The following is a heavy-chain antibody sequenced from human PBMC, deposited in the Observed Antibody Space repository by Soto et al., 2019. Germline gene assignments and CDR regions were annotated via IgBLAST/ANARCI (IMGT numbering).Heavy chain of an antibody. V-gene: IGHV3-30*02. J-gene: IGHJ6*04. CDR3: ANIRSSSSSYYLSSVMDV. D-gene: IGHD6-6*01. Sequence: GGSLRLSCAASGFIFSSYGMHWVRQAPGKGLEWVALIRYDGINKYYADPVKGRFTMSRDNSKNKVYLQMDSLRGEDTAVYYCANIRSSSSSYYLSSVMDVWGIGTTVIVSS. CDR2: IRYDGINK. CDR1: GFIFSSYG.